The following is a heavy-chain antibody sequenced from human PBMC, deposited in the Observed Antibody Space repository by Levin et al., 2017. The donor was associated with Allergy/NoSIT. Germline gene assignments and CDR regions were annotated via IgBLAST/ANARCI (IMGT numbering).Heavy chain of an antibody. CDR1: GFTFRSYW. V-gene: IGHV3-74*01. Sequence: GGSLRLSCAASGFTFRSYWMHWVRQAPGKGLVWVSRIKSDGNDKDYADSVKGRFIISRDNARNTLYLQMNSLRAEDTAVYYCVRDSWFTGSSIRYFYYGMDVWGQGTTVTVSS. CDR3: VRDSWFTGSSIRYFYYGMDV. D-gene: IGHD3-9*01. CDR2: IKSDGNDK. J-gene: IGHJ6*02.